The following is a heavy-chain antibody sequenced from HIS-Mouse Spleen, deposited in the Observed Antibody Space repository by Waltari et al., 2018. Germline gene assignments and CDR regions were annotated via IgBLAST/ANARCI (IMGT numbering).Heavy chain of an antibody. J-gene: IGHJ3*02. CDR3: AKDRDSSWPSGNAFDI. Sequence: EVQLLESGGGLVQPGGSLRLSCAASGFTFSSYAMSWVRQAPGKGLGWVSAIRGSGGSKYYADCVKGRLTISRDNSKNTLYLKMNSLRAEDTAVYYCAKDRDSSWPSGNAFDIWGQGTMVTASS. V-gene: IGHV3-23*01. CDR1: GFTFSSYA. D-gene: IGHD6-13*01. CDR2: IRGSGGSK.